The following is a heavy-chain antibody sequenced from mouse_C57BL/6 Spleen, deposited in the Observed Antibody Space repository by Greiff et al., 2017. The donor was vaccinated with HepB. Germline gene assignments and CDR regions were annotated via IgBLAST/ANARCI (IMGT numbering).Heavy chain of an antibody. D-gene: IGHD1-1*01. Sequence: VQLQQSGAELARPGASVKLSCKASGYTFTSYGISWVKQRTGQGLEWIGEIYPRSGNTYYNEKFKGKATLTADKSSSTAYMELRSLTSEDSAVYFCAREGASITTVVATGYWGQGTTLTVSS. V-gene: IGHV1-81*01. CDR2: IYPRSGNT. J-gene: IGHJ2*01. CDR1: GYTFTSYG. CDR3: AREGASITTVVATGY.